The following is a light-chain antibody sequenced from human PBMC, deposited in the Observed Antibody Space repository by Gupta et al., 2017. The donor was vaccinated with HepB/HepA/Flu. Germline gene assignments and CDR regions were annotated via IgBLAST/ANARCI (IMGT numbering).Light chain of an antibody. CDR2: DAS. V-gene: IGKV1-33*01. J-gene: IGKJ4*01. Sequence: DIPMSHSPSSLSASVGDRVTITCQASQDISNYLNWYQQKPGKAPKLLIYDASNLQTGVPSRFSGSGSGTDFTFTISSLQPEDFATYYCQQDDNLPPTFGGGTKVEIK. CDR1: QDISNY. CDR3: QQDDNLPPT.